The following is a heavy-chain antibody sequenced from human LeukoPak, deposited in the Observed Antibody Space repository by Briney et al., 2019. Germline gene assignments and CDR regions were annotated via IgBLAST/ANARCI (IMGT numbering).Heavy chain of an antibody. J-gene: IGHJ6*03. CDR3: AKLGRQLAYYYYYYMDV. CDR1: GFTFSTYG. D-gene: IGHD6-13*01. V-gene: IGHV3-23*01. CDR2: ISGSGGST. Sequence: GRTLRLSCAASGFTFSTYGMSWVRQAPGKGLEWVSAISGSGGSTYYADSVKGRFTISRDNSKNTLYLQMNSLRAEDTAVYYCAKLGRQLAYYYYYYMDVWGKGTTVTISS.